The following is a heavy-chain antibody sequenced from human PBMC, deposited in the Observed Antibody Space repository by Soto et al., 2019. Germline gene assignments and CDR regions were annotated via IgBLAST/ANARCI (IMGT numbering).Heavy chain of an antibody. V-gene: IGHV3-33*01. CDR1: GFTFSSYG. D-gene: IGHD3-22*01. J-gene: IGHJ4*02. Sequence: QVQLVESGGGVVQPGRSLRLSCAASGFTFSSYGMHWVRQAPGKGLEWVAVIWYDGSNKYYADAVKGRFTISRDNSKNTLYLQMNSLRAEDTAVYYCARSSTMIVVAMGYWGQGTLVTVSS. CDR2: IWYDGSNK. CDR3: ARSSTMIVVAMGY.